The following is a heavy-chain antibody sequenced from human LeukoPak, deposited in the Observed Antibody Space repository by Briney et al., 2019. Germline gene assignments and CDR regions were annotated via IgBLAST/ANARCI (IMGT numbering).Heavy chain of an antibody. CDR2: ISSSSSTI. CDR1: GFTFSTYS. V-gene: IGHV3-48*01. Sequence: GRSLRLSCAASGFTFSTYSMSWVRQAPGKGLEWVSYISSSSSTISYPDSVKGRFTISRDNAKNSLYLQMNDLRAEDTAVYYCARDRCTNGVCYTFAYWGQGTLVTVSS. J-gene: IGHJ4*02. D-gene: IGHD2-8*01. CDR3: ARDRCTNGVCYTFAY.